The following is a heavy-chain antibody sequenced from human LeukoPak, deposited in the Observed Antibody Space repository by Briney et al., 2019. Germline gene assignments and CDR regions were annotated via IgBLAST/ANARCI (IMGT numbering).Heavy chain of an antibody. CDR2: ISAYNGNT. CDR1: GYTFTSYG. Sequence: GASVKVSCKASGYTFTSYGISWVRQAPGQGLEWMGWISAYNGNTNYAQKLQGRVTMTTDTSTSTAYMELRSLRSDDTAVYYCARAETGIAAAGTAPSYYYYGMDAWGQGTTVTVSS. D-gene: IGHD6-13*01. J-gene: IGHJ6*02. CDR3: ARAETGIAAAGTAPSYYYYGMDA. V-gene: IGHV1-18*01.